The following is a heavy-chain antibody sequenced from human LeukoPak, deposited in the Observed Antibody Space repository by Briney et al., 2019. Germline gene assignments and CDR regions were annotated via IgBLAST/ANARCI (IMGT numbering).Heavy chain of an antibody. CDR1: GFTFSSYW. CDR3: ARDPHSVAANWFDP. D-gene: IGHD6-13*01. V-gene: IGHV3-7*01. CDR2: IKQDGSEK. J-gene: IGHJ5*02. Sequence: GGSLRLSCAASGFTFSSYWMSWVRQAPGKGLEWVANIKQDGSEKYYVDSVKGRFTISRDNAKNSLDLQMHSLRAEDSAVYYCARDPHSVAANWFDPWGQGTLVTVSS.